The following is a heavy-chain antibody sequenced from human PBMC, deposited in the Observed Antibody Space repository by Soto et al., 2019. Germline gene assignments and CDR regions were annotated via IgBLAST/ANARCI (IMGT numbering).Heavy chain of an antibody. CDR1: GFTFSSYG. Sequence: QVQLVESGGGVVQPGRSLRLSCAASGFTFSSYGMHWVRQAPGKGLEWVAVISYDGSNKYYADSVKGRFTISRDNSKNTLYLQMNSRRAEDTAVYYCAKAVASGWYLWWFDPWGQGTLVTVSS. CDR3: AKAVASGWYLWWFDP. D-gene: IGHD6-19*01. J-gene: IGHJ5*02. V-gene: IGHV3-30*18. CDR2: ISYDGSNK.